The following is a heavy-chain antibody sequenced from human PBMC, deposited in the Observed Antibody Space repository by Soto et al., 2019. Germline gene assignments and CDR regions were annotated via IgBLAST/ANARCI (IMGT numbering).Heavy chain of an antibody. V-gene: IGHV4-31*03. CDR2: IYYSGST. CDR1: DGNIIDRCYY. CDR3: ARGLSMDV. Sequence: SLPKSLTCTVSDGNIIDRCYYWSRIRQHPGKGLEWIGYIYYSGSTYYNPTLKSRVTISVDTSKNQFSLKLSSVTAADTAVYYCARGLSMDVWGKGTTVTVSS. J-gene: IGHJ6*03.